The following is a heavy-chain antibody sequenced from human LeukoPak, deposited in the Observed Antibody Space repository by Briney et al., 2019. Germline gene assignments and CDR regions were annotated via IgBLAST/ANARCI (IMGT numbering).Heavy chain of an antibody. J-gene: IGHJ5*02. CDR2: IYYSGST. CDR3: ARDPGYSYGHGWWFDP. D-gene: IGHD5-18*01. V-gene: IGHV4-59*01. Sequence: SETLSPTCTVSGGSISSYYWSWIRQPPGKGLEWIGYIYYSGSTNYNPSLKSRVTISVDTSKNQFSLKLSSVTAADTAVYYCARDPGYSYGHGWWFDPWGQGTLVTVSS. CDR1: GGSISSYY.